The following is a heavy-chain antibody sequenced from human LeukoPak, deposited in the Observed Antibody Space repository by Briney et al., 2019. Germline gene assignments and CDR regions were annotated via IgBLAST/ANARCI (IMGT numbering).Heavy chain of an antibody. CDR1: GGSISSSIYY. CDR3: ARKRMVRGARPYYFDY. J-gene: IGHJ4*02. V-gene: IGHV4-39*01. D-gene: IGHD3-10*01. Sequence: SETLSLTCTVSGGSISSSIYYWGWIRQPPGKGLEWIGSIFYSGTTYYNPSLKRRVTISVDTSKNQFSLNLSSVTAADTAVYYCARKRMVRGARPYYFDYWGQGTLVTVSS. CDR2: IFYSGTT.